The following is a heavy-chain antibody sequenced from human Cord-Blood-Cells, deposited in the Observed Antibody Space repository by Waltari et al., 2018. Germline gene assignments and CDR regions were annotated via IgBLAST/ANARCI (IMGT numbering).Heavy chain of an antibody. J-gene: IGHJ5*02. CDR3: ASQSYDYVWGSYRSNWFDP. D-gene: IGHD3-16*02. CDR1: GGTFSSYA. CDR2: IIPIFGTA. V-gene: IGHV1-69*01. Sequence: QVQLVQSGAEVKKPGSSVKVTCKASGGTFSSYAISWVRQGPGPGFEWMGGIIPIFGTANYAQKFQGRVTSTADESTSTAYMELSSLRSEDTAVYYCASQSYDYVWGSYRSNWFDPWGQGTLVTVSS.